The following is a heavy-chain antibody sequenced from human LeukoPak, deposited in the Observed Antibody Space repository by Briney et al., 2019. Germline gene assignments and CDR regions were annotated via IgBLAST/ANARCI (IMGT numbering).Heavy chain of an antibody. J-gene: IGHJ4*02. CDR1: GYTFTGYY. Sequence: ASVKVSCKASGYTFTGYYMHWVRQAPGQGLEWMGRINPNSGGTNYAQKFQGRVTMTRDTSISRAYMELSRLRSDDTAVYYCASSLPRGPYYFDYWGQGTLVTVSS. CDR2: INPNSGGT. D-gene: IGHD5-12*01. CDR3: ASSLPRGPYYFDY. V-gene: IGHV1-2*06.